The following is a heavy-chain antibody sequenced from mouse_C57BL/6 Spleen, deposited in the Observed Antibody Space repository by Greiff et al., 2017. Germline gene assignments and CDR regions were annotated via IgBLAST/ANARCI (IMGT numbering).Heavy chain of an antibody. CDR3: ARHEDDGYYVSAMDY. CDR1: GYTFTEYT. V-gene: IGHV1-62-2*01. CDR2: FYPGSGSI. Sequence: QVTLKESGAELVKPGASVKLSCKASGYTFTEYTIHWVKQRSGQGLEWIGWFYPGSGSIKYNEKFKDKATLTADKSSSTVYMELSRLTSEDSAVYFCARHEDDGYYVSAMDYWGQGTSVTVSS. D-gene: IGHD2-3*01. J-gene: IGHJ4*01.